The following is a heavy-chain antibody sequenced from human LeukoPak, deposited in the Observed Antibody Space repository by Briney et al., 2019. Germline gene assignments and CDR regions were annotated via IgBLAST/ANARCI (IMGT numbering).Heavy chain of an antibody. CDR3: ASDLRWELLQPFDY. CDR2: INSDGSST. D-gene: IGHD1-26*01. CDR1: GFTFSNYW. Sequence: GGSLRLSCAASGFTFSNYWMHWVRQAPGKGLVWVSRINSDGSSTNYADSVKGRFIISRDNAKNTLYLQMNSLRAEDTAVYYCASDLRWELLQPFDYWGQGTLVTVSS. V-gene: IGHV3-74*01. J-gene: IGHJ4*02.